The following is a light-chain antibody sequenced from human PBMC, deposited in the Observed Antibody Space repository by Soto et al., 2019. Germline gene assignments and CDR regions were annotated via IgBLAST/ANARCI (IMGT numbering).Light chain of an antibody. Sequence: EIVMTQSPATLSVSPGERATLSCRASQSVSSKLAWYQQKPGQAPRLLIYGASTRATGIPARFSGSGSETEFTLTISSLQSEDFAVYYCQQYNNRPPETFGQGTKLE. CDR3: QQYNNRPPET. J-gene: IGKJ2*01. V-gene: IGKV3-15*01. CDR2: GAS. CDR1: QSVSSK.